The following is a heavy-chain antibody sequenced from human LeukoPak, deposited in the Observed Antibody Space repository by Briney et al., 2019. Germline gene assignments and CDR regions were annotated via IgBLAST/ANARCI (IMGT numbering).Heavy chain of an antibody. CDR1: GYTFTSYA. V-gene: IGHV7-4-1*02. CDR3: ARADTNYYGSGRLDY. Sequence: ASVKVSCKASGYTFTSYAMNWVRQAPGQGLEWMGRTNTNTGNPTYAQGFTGRFVFSLDTSVSTAYLQISSLKAEDTAVYYCARADTNYYGSGRLDYWGQGTLVTVSS. CDR2: TNTNTGNP. J-gene: IGHJ4*02. D-gene: IGHD3-10*01.